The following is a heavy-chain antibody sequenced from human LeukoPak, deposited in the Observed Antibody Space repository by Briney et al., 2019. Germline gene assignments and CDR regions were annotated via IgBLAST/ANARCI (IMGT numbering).Heavy chain of an antibody. CDR2: INHSGST. J-gene: IGHJ4*02. CDR1: GGSFSGYY. V-gene: IGHV4-34*01. Sequence: PSETLSLTCAVYGGSFSGYYWSWIRQPPGKGLEWIGEINHSGSTNYNPSLKGRVTISVDTSKNQFSLKLSSVTAADTAVYYCASAVVTAIYDYWGQGTLVTVSS. CDR3: ASAVVTAIYDY. D-gene: IGHD2-21*02.